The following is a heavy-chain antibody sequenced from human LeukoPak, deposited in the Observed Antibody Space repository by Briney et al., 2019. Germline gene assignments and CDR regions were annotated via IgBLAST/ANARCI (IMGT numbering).Heavy chain of an antibody. CDR1: GGTFSSYA. Sequence: GASVKVSCKASGGTFSSYAISWVRQAPGQGLEWMGGIIPIFGTANYAQKFQGRVTITAEKSTSTAYMELSSLRSEDTAVYYCASPRIAAGAAFDIWGQGTMVTVSS. D-gene: IGHD6-13*01. CDR2: IIPIFGTA. CDR3: ASPRIAAGAAFDI. V-gene: IGHV1-69*06. J-gene: IGHJ3*02.